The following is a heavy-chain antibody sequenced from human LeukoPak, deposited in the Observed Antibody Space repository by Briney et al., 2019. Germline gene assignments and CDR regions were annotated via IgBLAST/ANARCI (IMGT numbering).Heavy chain of an antibody. D-gene: IGHD1-26*01. CDR2: IKQDGSEK. CDR3: ARAMVWDHGDY. V-gene: IGHV3-7*01. Sequence: GGSLRLSCAASGFTFSRYWMTWVRQAPGKGLEWVANIKQDGSEKYYVDSVKGRFTISRDNAKNSLYLQMNSLRAEDTAVYYCARAMVWDHGDYWGQGTQVTVSS. J-gene: IGHJ4*02. CDR1: GFTFSRYW.